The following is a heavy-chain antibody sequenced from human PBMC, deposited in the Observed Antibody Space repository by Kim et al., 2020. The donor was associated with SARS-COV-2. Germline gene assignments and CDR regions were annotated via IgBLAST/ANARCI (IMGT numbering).Heavy chain of an antibody. D-gene: IGHD3-10*01. CDR1: GYTFTRYG. V-gene: IGHV1-18*01. CDR3: ASPNPISGSKGYYYGMDV. J-gene: IGHJ6*02. Sequence: ASVKVSCKASGYTFTRYGISWVRQAPGQGLEWMGWISAYNGNTNYAQKLQGRVTMTTDTSTSTAYMELRSLRSDDTAVYYCASPNPISGSKGYYYGMDVWGQGTTVTVSS. CDR2: ISAYNGNT.